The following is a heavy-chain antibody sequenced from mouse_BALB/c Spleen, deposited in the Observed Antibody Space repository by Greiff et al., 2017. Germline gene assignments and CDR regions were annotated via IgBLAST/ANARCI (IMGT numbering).Heavy chain of an antibody. CDR1: GFTFSSYA. Sequence: EVKLVESGGGLVKPGGSLKLSCAASGFTFSSYAMSWVRQTPEKRLEWVASISSGGSTYYPDSVKGRFTISRDNARNILYLQMSSLRSEDTAMYYCAREDYYGSNYFNYGGQDTTLTVSS. CDR3: AREDYYGSNYFNY. V-gene: IGHV5-6-5*01. CDR2: ISSGGST. D-gene: IGHD1-1*01. J-gene: IGHJ2*01.